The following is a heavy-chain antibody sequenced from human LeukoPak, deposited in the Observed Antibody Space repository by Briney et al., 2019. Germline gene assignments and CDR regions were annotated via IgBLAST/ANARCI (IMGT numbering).Heavy chain of an antibody. CDR1: GFTFSSYE. V-gene: IGHV3-48*03. J-gene: IGHJ4*02. D-gene: IGHD6-13*01. CDR3: AGEGDSSSSLFDY. Sequence: PGGSLRLSCAASGFTFSSYEMNWVRQAPGKGLEWVSYISSSGSTIYYADSVKGRFTISRDNAKNSLYLQMNSLRAEDTAVYYCAGEGDSSSSLFDYWGQGTLVTVSS. CDR2: ISSSGSTI.